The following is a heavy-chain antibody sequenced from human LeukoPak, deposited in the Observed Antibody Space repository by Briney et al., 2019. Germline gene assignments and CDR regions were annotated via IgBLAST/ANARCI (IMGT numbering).Heavy chain of an antibody. V-gene: IGHV4-38-2*02. D-gene: IGHD2-2*01. Sequence: PSETLSLTCAVSGYSISSGYYWGWIRQPPGKGLEWIGSIYHSGSTYYNPCLKSRVTISVDTSKNQFSLKLSSVTAADTAVYYCARERDCSSTSCYDHDAFDIWGQGTMVTVSS. CDR1: GYSISSGYY. CDR3: ARERDCSSTSCYDHDAFDI. J-gene: IGHJ3*02. CDR2: IYHSGST.